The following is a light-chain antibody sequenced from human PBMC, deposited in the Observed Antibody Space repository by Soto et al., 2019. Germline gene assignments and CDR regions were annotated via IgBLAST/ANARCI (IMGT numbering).Light chain of an antibody. CDR3: LSYEDTDYV. J-gene: IGLJ1*01. CDR1: SSDVGGYNY. Sequence: SVLTQPPSASGSPGQSVTISCAGTSSDVGGYNYVSWYQQYPGKVPKLMIYEVSERPSGVPDRFSGSKSGNTAFLTVSGLQAEDEADYYCLSYEDTDYVFGNGTKVTV. CDR2: EVS. V-gene: IGLV2-8*01.